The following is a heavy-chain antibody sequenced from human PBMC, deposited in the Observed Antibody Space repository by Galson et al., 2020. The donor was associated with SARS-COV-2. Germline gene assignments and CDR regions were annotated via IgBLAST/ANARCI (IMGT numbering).Heavy chain of an antibody. CDR1: GFTFSDYY. CDR3: ARMTAAAFDY. V-gene: IGHV3-11*01. D-gene: IGHD6-25*01. Sequence: AGESLRLSCAASGFTFSDYYMSWFRRAPGKGLEWVSYISRGSAIYYADSLKGRFTISRDNAKNSLYLRLSSLTVEDTAVYYCARMTAAAFDYWGQGTLVTVSS. J-gene: IGHJ4*02. CDR2: ISRGSAI.